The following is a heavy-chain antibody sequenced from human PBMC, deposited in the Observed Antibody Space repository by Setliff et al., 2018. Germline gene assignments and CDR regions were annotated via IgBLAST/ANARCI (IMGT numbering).Heavy chain of an antibody. J-gene: IGHJ4*02. CDR3: ARMEGWGSGYFYY. V-gene: IGHV2-26*01. CDR2: IFSNDEK. CDR1: GFSLGNARMG. Sequence: GSGPTLVNPTETLTLTCTVSGFSLGNARMGVSWIRQPPGKALEWLAHIFSNDEKSYSTSLKSRLTISKDTSKSQVVLTMTNMDPVDTATYYCARMEGWGSGYFYYWGQGTLVTVSS. D-gene: IGHD3-22*01.